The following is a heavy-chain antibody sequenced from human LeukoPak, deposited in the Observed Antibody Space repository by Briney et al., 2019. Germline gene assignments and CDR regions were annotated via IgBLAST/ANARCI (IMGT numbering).Heavy chain of an antibody. V-gene: IGHV4-4*02. CDR1: GFTFSDAW. CDR3: ARNGDRHIDY. CDR2: IYHSGST. J-gene: IGHJ4*02. Sequence: GSLRLSCAASGFTFSDAWMSWVRQPPGKGLEWIGEIYHSGSTNYNPSLKSRVTISVDKSKNQFSLKLSSVTAADTAVYYCARNGDRHIDYWGQGTLVTVSS. D-gene: IGHD4-17*01.